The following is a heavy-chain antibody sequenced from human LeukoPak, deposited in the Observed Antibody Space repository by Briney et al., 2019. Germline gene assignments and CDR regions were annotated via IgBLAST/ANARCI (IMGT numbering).Heavy chain of an antibody. CDR1: GGSISSSSYY. Sequence: SETLSLTCTVSGGSISSSSYYWGWIRQPPGKGLEWIGSIYYSGSTYYNPSLKSRVTISVDTSKNQFSLKLSSVTAADTAVYYCARDPSGGVIGWGQGTLVTVSS. CDR3: ARDPSGGVIG. D-gene: IGHD3-16*01. V-gene: IGHV4-39*07. J-gene: IGHJ4*02. CDR2: IYYSGST.